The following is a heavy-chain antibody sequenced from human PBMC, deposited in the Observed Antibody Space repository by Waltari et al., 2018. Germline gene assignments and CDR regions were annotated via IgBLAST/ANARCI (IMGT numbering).Heavy chain of an antibody. D-gene: IGHD6-13*01. CDR3: ARDEGIAAAGPTGGFGY. J-gene: IGHJ4*02. Sequence: QVQLQESGPGLVKPSETLSLTCTVSGGSISSYYWSWIRQPPGKGLEWIGYIYYSGSTNYNPSLKSRVTISVDTSKNQFALKLSSVTAADTAVYYCARDEGIAAAGPTGGFGYWGQGTLVTVSS. V-gene: IGHV4-59*01. CDR2: IYYSGST. CDR1: GGSISSYY.